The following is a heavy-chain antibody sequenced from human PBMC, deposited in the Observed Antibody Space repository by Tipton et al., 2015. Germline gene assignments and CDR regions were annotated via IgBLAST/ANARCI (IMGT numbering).Heavy chain of an antibody. J-gene: IGHJ6*02. Sequence: TLSLTCTVSGGSISSSSYYWGWIRQPPGKGLEWIGNIYYSGTTYYNPSLKSRVTISVDTSKNQFSLKLSSVTAADTAVYYCARPNTAMVVDVWGQGTTVTVSS. CDR2: IYYSGTT. CDR3: ARPNTAMVVDV. D-gene: IGHD5-18*01. CDR1: GGSISSSSYY. V-gene: IGHV4-39*01.